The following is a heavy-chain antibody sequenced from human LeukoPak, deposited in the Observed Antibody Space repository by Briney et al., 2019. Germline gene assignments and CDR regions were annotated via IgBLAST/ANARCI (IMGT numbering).Heavy chain of an antibody. V-gene: IGHV4-34*01. D-gene: IGHD1-26*01. Sequence: PSETLSLTCAVYGGSFSGYYWGWIRQPPGKGLEWIGEINHSGSTNYNPSLKSRVTISVDTSKNQFSLKLSSVTAADTAVYYCARGRSRGSYFGYWGQGTLVTVSS. CDR3: ARGRSRGSYFGY. CDR2: INHSGST. J-gene: IGHJ4*02. CDR1: GGSFSGYY.